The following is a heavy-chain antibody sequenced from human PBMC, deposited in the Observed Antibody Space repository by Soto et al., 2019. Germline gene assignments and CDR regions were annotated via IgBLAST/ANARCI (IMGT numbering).Heavy chain of an antibody. CDR2: IYPGDSDT. CDR1: GYSFTSYW. Sequence: GESLKISCKGSGYSFTSYWIGCVRQMPGKGLEWMVIIYPGDSDTRYSPSFQGQVTISADKSISTAYLQWSSLKASDTAMYYCARLQVIVVVPAAIANWFDPWGQGTLVTVSS. D-gene: IGHD2-2*02. CDR3: ARLQVIVVVPAAIANWFDP. J-gene: IGHJ5*02. V-gene: IGHV5-51*01.